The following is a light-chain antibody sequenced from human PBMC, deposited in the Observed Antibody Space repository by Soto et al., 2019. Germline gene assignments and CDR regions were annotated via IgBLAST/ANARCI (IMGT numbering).Light chain of an antibody. J-gene: IGKJ3*01. V-gene: IGKV3-11*01. Sequence: IVLTQSPATLSLSPGERATLSCRASQSVSSYLAWYQQKPGQAPRLLIYDASNRATGIPARFSGSGSGTDFTLTISRLEPEDFAVYYCQQRSNWRFTFGPGTKVDIK. CDR1: QSVSSY. CDR3: QQRSNWRFT. CDR2: DAS.